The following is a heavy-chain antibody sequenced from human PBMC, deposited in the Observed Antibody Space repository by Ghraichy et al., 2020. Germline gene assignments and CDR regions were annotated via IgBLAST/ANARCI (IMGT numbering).Heavy chain of an antibody. CDR2: ISRSTRTT. CDR3: ARGSVAGPRSFDY. CDR1: GFTFSDHS. J-gene: IGHJ4*02. V-gene: IGHV3-48*01. Sequence: GGSLRPSCVASGFTFSDHSMSWVRQAPGKGLEWISYISRSTRTTYYADSVQGRFTISRDNANNSLYLQMHSLRADDTAVFYCARGSVAGPRSFDYWGQGTLVTVSS. D-gene: IGHD6-19*01.